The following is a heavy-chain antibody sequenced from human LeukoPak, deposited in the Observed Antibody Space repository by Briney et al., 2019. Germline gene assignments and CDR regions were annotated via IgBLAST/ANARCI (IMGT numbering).Heavy chain of an antibody. J-gene: IGHJ5*02. V-gene: IGHV3-23*01. CDR2: IGGRGGST. CDR1: GFRFSDFT. Sequence: QPGGSLRLSCAASGFRFSDFTMTWVRQAPGKGPEWVSAIGGRGGSTYYADSLGGRFTISRDNSKDMVYLQMNSLKVEDAATYYCGKEGGAWGQGTKATVSS. CDR3: GKEGGA. D-gene: IGHD3-16*01.